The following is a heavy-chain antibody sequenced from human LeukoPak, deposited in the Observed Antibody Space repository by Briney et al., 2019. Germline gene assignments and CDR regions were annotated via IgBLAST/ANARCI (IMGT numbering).Heavy chain of an antibody. CDR1: GGSISSYY. Sequence: SETLSLTCTVSGGSISSYYWSWIRQPPGKGLEWIGSIYHSGSTYYNPSLKSRVTISVDTSKNQFSLKLSSVTAADTAVYYCAREDGDYGVDYWGQGTLVTVSS. CDR2: IYHSGST. V-gene: IGHV4-38-2*02. D-gene: IGHD4-17*01. CDR3: AREDGDYGVDY. J-gene: IGHJ4*02.